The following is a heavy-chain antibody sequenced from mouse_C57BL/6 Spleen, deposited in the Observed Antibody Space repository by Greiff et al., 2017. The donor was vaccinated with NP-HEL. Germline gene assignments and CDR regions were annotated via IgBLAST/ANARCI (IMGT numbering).Heavy chain of an antibody. CDR2: IYPRDGST. CDR1: GYTFTSYD. CDR3: ARGSITTVVATGYFDV. Sequence: QVHVKQSGPELVKPGASVKLSCKASGYTFTSYDINWVKQRPGQGLAWIGWIYPRDGSTKYNAKFKGKATLTVDKSSSTAYMELHSLTSDDSAVYFCARGSITTVVATGYFDVWGTGTTVTVSS. D-gene: IGHD1-1*01. V-gene: IGHV1-85*01. J-gene: IGHJ1*03.